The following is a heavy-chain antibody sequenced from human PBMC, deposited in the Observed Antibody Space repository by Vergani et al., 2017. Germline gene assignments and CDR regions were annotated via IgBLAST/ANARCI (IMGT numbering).Heavy chain of an antibody. Sequence: QVQLVQSGAEVKKPGASVKVSCKASGYTFTSYGISWARQATGQGLEWMGWMNPNSGGTNYAQKFQGRVTMTRDTSISTAYMELSRLRSDDTAVYYCASLVGANAFDIWGQGTMVTVSS. D-gene: IGHD1-26*01. CDR1: GYTFTSYG. J-gene: IGHJ3*02. CDR2: MNPNSGGT. V-gene: IGHV1-2*02. CDR3: ASLVGANAFDI.